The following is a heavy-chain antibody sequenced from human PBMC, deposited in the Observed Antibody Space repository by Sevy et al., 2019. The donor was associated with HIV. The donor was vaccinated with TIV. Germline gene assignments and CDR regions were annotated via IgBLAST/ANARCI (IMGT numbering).Heavy chain of an antibody. CDR3: AKDRWVGDPGYFDY. D-gene: IGHD2-21*02. CDR2: ITAGGVIT. Sequence: GGSLRLSCAASGFTFNNYAMSWVRQDPGKGLEWISVITAGGVITYSVDSVRGRFTISRDNSKNMVYLQMNSLRAEDTATYYCAKDRWVGDPGYFDYWGQGTLVTVSS. J-gene: IGHJ4*02. CDR1: GFTFNNYA. V-gene: IGHV3-23*01.